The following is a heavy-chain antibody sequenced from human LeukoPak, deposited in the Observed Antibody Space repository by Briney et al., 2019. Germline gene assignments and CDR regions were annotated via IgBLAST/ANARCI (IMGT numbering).Heavy chain of an antibody. CDR1: GGSISTTGYY. CDR2: INYGGST. V-gene: IGHV4-39*01. CDR3: AAYYYDSRGYFD. J-gene: IGHJ4*02. D-gene: IGHD3-22*01. Sequence: PSETLSLTCTVSGGSISTTGYYWGWSRQPPGKGLEWIGAINYGGSTYYNPSLKSRVTISADTSKTQFSLKLSTVTAADTAVYYCAAYYYDSRGYFDWGQGTLVTVSS.